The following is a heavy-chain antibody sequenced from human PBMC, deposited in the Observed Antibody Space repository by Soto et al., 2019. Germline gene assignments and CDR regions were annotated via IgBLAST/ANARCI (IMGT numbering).Heavy chain of an antibody. J-gene: IGHJ4*02. CDR3: AKDLWLYTEPRIDY. Sequence: GGSLRLSCAASGFTFILSALSWVRQTPGKGLEWVSGISGGGTAYYADSVKGRFTLSRDNSKYSLYLQMNSLRAEDTAVYYCAKDLWLYTEPRIDYWGQGTLVTVSS. CDR2: ISGGGTA. CDR1: GFTFILSA. V-gene: IGHV3-23*01. D-gene: IGHD2-2*02.